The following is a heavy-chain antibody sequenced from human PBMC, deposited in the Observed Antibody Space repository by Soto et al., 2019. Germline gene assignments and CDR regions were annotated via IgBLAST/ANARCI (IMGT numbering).Heavy chain of an antibody. J-gene: IGHJ4*02. Sequence: SETLSLTCTASGGSISSSSYYWGWIRQPPGKGLEWIGSIYYSGSTYYNPSLKSRVTISVDTSKNQFSLKLSSVTAADTAVYYLSRLHLSATTSDYWGQGILVNVVS. CDR2: IYYSGST. CDR3: SRLHLSATTSDY. CDR1: GGSISSSSYY. V-gene: IGHV4-39*01. D-gene: IGHD1-1*01.